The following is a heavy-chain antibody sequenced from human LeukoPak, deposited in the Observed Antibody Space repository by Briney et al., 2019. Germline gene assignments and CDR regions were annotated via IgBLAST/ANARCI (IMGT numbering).Heavy chain of an antibody. CDR3: AKVGAYSSRVNYYGMDV. CDR1: GFAFSSYA. V-gene: IGHV3-30-3*01. Sequence: GGSLRLSCAASGFAFSSYAMHWVRQAPGKGLEWVAVISYDGSNKYYADSVKGRFTISRDNSKNTLYLQMNSLRAEDTAVYYCAKVGAYSSRVNYYGMDVWGQGTTVTVSS. D-gene: IGHD6-13*01. CDR2: ISYDGSNK. J-gene: IGHJ6*02.